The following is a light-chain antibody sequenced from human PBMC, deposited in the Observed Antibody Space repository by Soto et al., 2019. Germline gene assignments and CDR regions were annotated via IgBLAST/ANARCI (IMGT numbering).Light chain of an antibody. CDR2: STN. V-gene: IGLV8-61*01. CDR1: SGSVSTSYY. CDR3: VLYMGSGWV. Sequence: QTVVTQEPSFSVSPGGTVTLTCVLSSGSVSTSYYPSWYQQTPGQAPRTLIYSTNTRSSGVPDRFSGSILGNKAALTITGAQADDESDYYCVLYMGSGWVFGGGPKVTVL. J-gene: IGLJ3*02.